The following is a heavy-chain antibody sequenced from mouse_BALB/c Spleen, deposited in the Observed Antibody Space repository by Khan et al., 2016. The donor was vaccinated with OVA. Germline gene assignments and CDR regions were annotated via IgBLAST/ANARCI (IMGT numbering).Heavy chain of an antibody. CDR1: GYTFTNSW. CDR2: IYPGIFYI. J-gene: IGHJ1*01. Sequence: QVQLQQSGVELVRPGSSVKISCKASGYTFTNSWLGWVKQRPGHGLEWIGDIYPGIFYINYNEKFKGKATLTEDTSSSTAYLQLTSLTSEDSAVYFYTKWATWFFDVWGAGTTVTVSS. V-gene: IGHV1-63*02. CDR3: TKWATWFFDV. D-gene: IGHD3-1*01.